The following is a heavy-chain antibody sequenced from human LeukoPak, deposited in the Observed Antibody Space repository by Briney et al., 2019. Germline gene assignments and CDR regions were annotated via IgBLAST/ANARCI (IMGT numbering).Heavy chain of an antibody. CDR3: AKSNGYGLVDI. Sequence: SETLSLTCTVSDYSISSGYGYYWGWIRQPPGKGLEWIGNIFYSGSTYYSPSLRSRVTISLDTSRNQFSLKLNSVTAADTAVYYCAKSNGYGLVDIWGQGTMVTVSS. J-gene: IGHJ3*02. V-gene: IGHV4-38-2*02. D-gene: IGHD3-10*01. CDR1: DYSISSGYGYY. CDR2: IFYSGST.